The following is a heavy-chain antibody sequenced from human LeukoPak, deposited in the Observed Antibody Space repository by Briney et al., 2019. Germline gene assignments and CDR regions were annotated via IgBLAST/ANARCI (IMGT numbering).Heavy chain of an antibody. CDR3: ARDGGASPSGLYYYGMDV. CDR2: TYYRSKWYN. V-gene: IGHV6-1*01. D-gene: IGHD4/OR15-4a*01. Sequence: SQTLSLTCAISGDSVSSNNAAWNWIRQSPSRGLERLGRTYYRSKWYNDYAVSVKSRITINPDTSKNQFSLQLNSVTPEDTAVYYCARDGGASPSGLYYYGMDVWGQGTTVTVSS. J-gene: IGHJ6*02. CDR1: GDSVSSNNAA.